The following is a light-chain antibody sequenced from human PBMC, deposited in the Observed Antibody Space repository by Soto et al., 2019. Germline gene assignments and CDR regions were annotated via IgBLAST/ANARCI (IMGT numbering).Light chain of an antibody. CDR2: DVS. J-gene: IGLJ1*01. CDR1: SSDVGGYNY. CDR3: SSYTSNSTLYV. Sequence: QSVLTQPASVSGSPGQSITISCTGTSSDVGGYNYVSWYQQHPGKAPKLMIYDVSNRPSGVSYRFSGSKSGNTASLTISGLQAEDEADYYCSSYTSNSTLYVFGTGTKVTVL. V-gene: IGLV2-14*03.